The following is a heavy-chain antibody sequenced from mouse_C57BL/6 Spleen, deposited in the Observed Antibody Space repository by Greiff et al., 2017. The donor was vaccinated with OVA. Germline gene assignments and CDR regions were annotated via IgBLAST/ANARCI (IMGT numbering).Heavy chain of an antibody. D-gene: IGHD2-5*01. CDR2: IDPETGGT. Sequence: VHLVESGAELVRPGASVTLSCKASGYTFTDYEMHWVQQTPVHGLEWIGAIDPETGGTAYNQKFKGKAILTADKSSSTAYMELRSLTSEDSAVYYCTRKDYSNFFDYWGQGTTLTVSS. V-gene: IGHV1-15*01. J-gene: IGHJ2*01. CDR3: TRKDYSNFFDY. CDR1: GYTFTDYE.